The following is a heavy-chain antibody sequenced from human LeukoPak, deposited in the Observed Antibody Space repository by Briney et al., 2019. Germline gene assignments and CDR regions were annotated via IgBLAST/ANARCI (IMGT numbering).Heavy chain of an antibody. J-gene: IGHJ4*02. CDR3: AKDVTGSAY. CDR2: ISHDGSNK. V-gene: IGHV3-30*18. CDR1: GFTFSSYA. Sequence: GGSLRLSCAASGFTFSSYAMSWVRQAPGKGLEWVAVISHDGSNKYYADSVKGRFTISRDNSKNTLYLQLNSLRAEDTAVYYCAKDVTGSAYWGQGTLVTVSS. D-gene: IGHD2-8*02.